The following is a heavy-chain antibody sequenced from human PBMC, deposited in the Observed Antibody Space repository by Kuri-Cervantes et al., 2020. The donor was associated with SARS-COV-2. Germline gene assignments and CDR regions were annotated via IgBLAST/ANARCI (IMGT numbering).Heavy chain of an antibody. D-gene: IGHD5-24*01. CDR1: GFTVSGNY. CDR2: IYRGGGI. V-gene: IGHV3-53*01. CDR3: AGSRREAYTFDF. Sequence: GESLKISCAASGFTVSGNYMNWVRQAPGKGLEWVSVIYRGGGIYYADSVKGRFTISRDNSKNTLYFQMNSLRAEDTAVYYCAGSRREAYTFDFWGQGTLVTVSS. J-gene: IGHJ4*02.